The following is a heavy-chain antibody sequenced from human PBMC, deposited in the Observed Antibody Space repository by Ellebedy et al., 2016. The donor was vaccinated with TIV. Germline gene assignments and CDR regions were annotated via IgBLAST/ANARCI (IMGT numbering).Heavy chain of an antibody. CDR2: FSAYNGNT. CDR1: GYTFSSYG. Sequence: ASVTVSCXPSGYTFSSYGISWVRQAPGQGLEWMGWFSAYNGNTNYAQKLQGRVTLTRDTSTSTAYMELRSLRSDDTAVYYCARVGTTGYYYMDVWGKGTTVTVSS. D-gene: IGHD1-7*01. V-gene: IGHV1-18*01. CDR3: ARVGTTGYYYMDV. J-gene: IGHJ6*03.